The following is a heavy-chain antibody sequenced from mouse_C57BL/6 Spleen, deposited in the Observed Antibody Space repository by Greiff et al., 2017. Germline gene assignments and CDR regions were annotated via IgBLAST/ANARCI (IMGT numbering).Heavy chain of an antibody. CDR1: GYTFTSYW. Sequence: QVQLQQPGAELVMPGASVKLSCKASGYTFTSYWMHWVKQRPGQGLEWIGEIDPSDSYTNYNQKFKGKSTLTVDKSSSTAYMQLSSLTSEDSAVYYCARSGGSSRSGYFDVWGTGTTVTVSS. J-gene: IGHJ1*03. V-gene: IGHV1-69*01. D-gene: IGHD1-1*01. CDR2: IDPSDSYT. CDR3: ARSGGSSRSGYFDV.